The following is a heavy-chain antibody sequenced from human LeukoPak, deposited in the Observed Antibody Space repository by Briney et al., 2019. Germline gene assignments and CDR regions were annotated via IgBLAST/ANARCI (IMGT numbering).Heavy chain of an antibody. CDR1: GFTFSSFW. CDR2: INEDGSEE. V-gene: IGHV3-7*03. D-gene: IGHD3-22*01. J-gene: IGHJ4*02. Sequence: GGSLRLSCGAFGFTFSSFWISWVRQAPGKGLEWVANINEDGSEEYYVDSVKGRFTISRDNARKSLYLQMNSLRAEDTAVYYCAQYGSGYYYFDYWGQGALVTVSS. CDR3: AQYGSGYYYFDY.